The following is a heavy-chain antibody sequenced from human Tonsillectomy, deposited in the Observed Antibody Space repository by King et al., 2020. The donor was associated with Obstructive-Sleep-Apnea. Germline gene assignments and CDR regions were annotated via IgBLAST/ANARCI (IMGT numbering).Heavy chain of an antibody. CDR3: TTGGVVCSP. V-gene: IGHV3-15*01. J-gene: IGHJ5*02. Sequence: VQLVESGGGLVKPGGSLRLSCAASGFTFSNAWMSWVRQAPGKGLEWVGRIKSKTDGGKTDYAPPVKGRFTISRDDSKNTLYLQMNSLKTEDTAVYYCTTGGVVCSPWGQGTLVTVSS. D-gene: IGHD2-8*02. CDR2: IKSKTDGGKT. CDR1: GFTFSNAW.